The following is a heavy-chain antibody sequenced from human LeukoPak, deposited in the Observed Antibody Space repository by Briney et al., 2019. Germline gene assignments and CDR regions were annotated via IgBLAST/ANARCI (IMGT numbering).Heavy chain of an antibody. Sequence: GGSLRLSCAASGFTFSSYTMNWVRQAPGKGLGWVSSIISSSSYIYYADSVKGRFTISRDNAKNSLYLQMNSLRAEDTAVYCCARKRNYYGSGIKRTMTYYFDYWGQGTLVTVSS. V-gene: IGHV3-21*01. J-gene: IGHJ4*02. D-gene: IGHD3-10*01. CDR2: IISSSSYI. CDR3: ARKRNYYGSGIKRTMTYYFDY. CDR1: GFTFSSYT.